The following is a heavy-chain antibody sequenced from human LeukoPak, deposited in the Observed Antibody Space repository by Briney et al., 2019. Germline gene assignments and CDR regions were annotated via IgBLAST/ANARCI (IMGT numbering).Heavy chain of an antibody. J-gene: IGHJ3*02. CDR1: GGSISSYY. Sequence: SETLSLTCTVSGGSISSYYWSWIRQPPGKGLGWIGYIYYSGSTNYNPSLKSRVTISVDTSKNQFSLKLSSVTAADTAVYYCARETTIRRDAFDIWGQGTMVTVSS. CDR2: IYYSGST. CDR3: ARETTIRRDAFDI. D-gene: IGHD1-1*01. V-gene: IGHV4-59*01.